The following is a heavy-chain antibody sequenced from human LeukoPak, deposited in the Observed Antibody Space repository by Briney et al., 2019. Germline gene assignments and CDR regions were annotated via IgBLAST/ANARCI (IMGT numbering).Heavy chain of an antibody. CDR3: ARSPPEANYYDSSGFDY. Sequence: GGSLRLSCAASGFTFSDYYMSWIRQAPGKGLEWVANIKQDGSEKYYVDSVKGRFTISRDNAKNSLYLQMNSLRAEDTAVYYCARSPPEANYYDSSGFDYWGQGTLVTVSS. CDR2: IKQDGSEK. CDR1: GFTFSDYY. J-gene: IGHJ4*02. D-gene: IGHD3-22*01. V-gene: IGHV3-7*01.